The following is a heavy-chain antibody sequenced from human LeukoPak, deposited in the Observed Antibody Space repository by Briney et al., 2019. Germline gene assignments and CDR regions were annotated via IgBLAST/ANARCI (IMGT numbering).Heavy chain of an antibody. CDR1: GFTFSSYA. CDR2: ISGSGGST. CDR3: AKVRSEDYYDSSGYYSDAIDFDY. J-gene: IGHJ4*02. D-gene: IGHD3-22*01. Sequence: EPGGSLRLSCAASGFTFSSYAMSWVRQAPGKGLEWVSAISGSGGSTYYADSVKGRFAISRDNSKNTLYLQMNSLRAEDTAVYYCAKVRSEDYYDSSGYYSDAIDFDYWGQGTLVTVSS. V-gene: IGHV3-23*01.